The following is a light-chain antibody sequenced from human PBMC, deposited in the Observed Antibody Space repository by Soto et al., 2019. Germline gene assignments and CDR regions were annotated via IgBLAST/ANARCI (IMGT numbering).Light chain of an antibody. V-gene: IGLV2-14*03. CDR2: DVS. J-gene: IGLJ2*01. CDR3: SSSTSSSTVL. Sequence: QSALTQPASVSGSPGQSITVSCTGTSSDVGGYDFVSWYQHHPGKAPKLILYDVSDRPSGVYSRFSGSKSGNTASLTISGLQAEDEADYYCSSSTSSSTVLFGGGTKLTVL. CDR1: SSDVGGYDF.